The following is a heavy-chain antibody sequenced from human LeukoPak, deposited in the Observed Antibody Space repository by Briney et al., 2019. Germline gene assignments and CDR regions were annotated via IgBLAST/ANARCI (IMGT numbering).Heavy chain of an antibody. CDR2: MNPNSGNT. J-gene: IGHJ4*02. Sequence: ASVKVSCKASGYTFTSYDINWVRQATGQGFEWMGWMNPNSGNTGYAQKFQGRVTMTRNTSISTAYMELSSLRSEDTAVYYCARGMTTVTTDGYWGQGTLVTVSS. CDR1: GYTFTSYD. CDR3: ARGMTTVTTDGY. V-gene: IGHV1-8*01. D-gene: IGHD4-17*01.